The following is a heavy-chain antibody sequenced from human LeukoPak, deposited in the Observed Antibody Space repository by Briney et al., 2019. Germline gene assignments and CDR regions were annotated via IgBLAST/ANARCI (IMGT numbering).Heavy chain of an antibody. CDR2: IKGDGSEK. CDR1: GFTFSTNG. V-gene: IGHV3-7*01. CDR3: ARDDGNGYNSLDS. D-gene: IGHD5-24*01. J-gene: IGHJ4*02. Sequence: PGGSLRLSCAASGFTFSTNGWTWGRKPPGKGPGGGATIKGDGSEKYYVDSLKGRFTISRDNSKNTLYLQMNSPRGEDTAVYYCARDDGNGYNSLDSWGQGTLVIVSS.